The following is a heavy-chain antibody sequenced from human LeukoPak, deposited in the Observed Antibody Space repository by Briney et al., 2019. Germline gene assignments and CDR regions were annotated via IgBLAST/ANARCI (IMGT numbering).Heavy chain of an antibody. D-gene: IGHD6-13*01. CDR2: IIPILGIA. CDR1: GGTFSSYA. Sequence: GSSVKVSCKASGGTFSSYAISWVRQAPGQGLEWMGRIIPILGIANYAQKFQGRVTITADKSTSTAYMELSSLRSEDTAVYYCARGGYSSSWYSDYWGQGTLVTVSS. V-gene: IGHV1-69*04. J-gene: IGHJ4*02. CDR3: ARGGYSSSWYSDY.